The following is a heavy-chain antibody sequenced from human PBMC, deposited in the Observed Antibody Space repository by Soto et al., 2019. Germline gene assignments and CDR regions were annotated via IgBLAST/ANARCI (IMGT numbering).Heavy chain of an antibody. Sequence: QVQLVESGGGVVQPGRSLRLSCAASGFTFSTYAMYWVRQAPGKGLEWVASISSEGSKKDFADSVKGRFTISRDSSKNSLYLQMDSLRAEDTAVYYCAKEYTTFRDTFHYCGQGTLVIVSS. J-gene: IGHJ4*02. CDR2: ISSEGSKK. CDR3: AKEYTTFRDTFHY. V-gene: IGHV3-30*18. D-gene: IGHD5-18*01. CDR1: GFTFSTYA.